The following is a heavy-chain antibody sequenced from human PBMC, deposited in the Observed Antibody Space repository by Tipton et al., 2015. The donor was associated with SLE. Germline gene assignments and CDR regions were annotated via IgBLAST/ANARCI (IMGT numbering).Heavy chain of an antibody. J-gene: IGHJ3*02. V-gene: IGHV4-61*09. CDR3: ARGGGGGRPSSGAFDI. Sequence: LRLSCTVSGGSISSGSYYWSWIRQPAGKGLEWIGEINHSGSTNYNPSLKSRVTISVDTSKNQFSLKLSSVTAADTAVYYCARGGGGGRPSSGAFDIWGQGTMVTVSS. CDR2: INHSGST. CDR1: GGSISSGSYY. D-gene: IGHD1-26*01.